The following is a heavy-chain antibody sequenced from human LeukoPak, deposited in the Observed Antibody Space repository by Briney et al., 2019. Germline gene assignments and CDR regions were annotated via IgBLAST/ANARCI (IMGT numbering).Heavy chain of an antibody. CDR3: ARGRGHIVVVTALETKNFDY. D-gene: IGHD2-21*02. J-gene: IGHJ4*02. V-gene: IGHV4-34*01. Sequence: LRLSCAASGFTFSSYGMHWVRQPPGKGLEWIGEINHSGSTNYNPSLKSRVTISVDTSKNQFSLKLSSVTAADTAVYYCARGRGHIVVVTALETKNFDYWGQGTLVTVSS. CDR2: INHSGST. CDR1: GFTFSSYG.